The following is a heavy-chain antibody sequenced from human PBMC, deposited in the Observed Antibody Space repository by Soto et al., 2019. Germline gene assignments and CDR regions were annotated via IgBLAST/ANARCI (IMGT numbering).Heavy chain of an antibody. V-gene: IGHV3-53*01. D-gene: IGHD6-6*01. CDR1: GFTVSSNY. J-gene: IGHJ6*02. Sequence: GGSLRLSCAASGFTVSSNYMSWVRQAPGKGLEWVSVIYSGGSTYYADSVKGRFTISRDNSKNTLYLQMNSLRAEDTAVYYCARGPSIAARPSFYYYGMDVWGQGTTVTSP. CDR3: ARGPSIAARPSFYYYGMDV. CDR2: IYSGGST.